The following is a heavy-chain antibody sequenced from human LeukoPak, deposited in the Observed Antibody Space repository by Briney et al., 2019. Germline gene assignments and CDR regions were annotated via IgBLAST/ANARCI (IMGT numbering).Heavy chain of an antibody. CDR2: INHSGST. CDR1: GGSFSGYY. Sequence: SETLSLTCAVYGGSFSGYYWSWIRQPPGKGPEWIGEINHSGSTNYNPSLKSRVTISVDTSKNQFSLKLSSVTAADTAVYYCASGDYDSSGDEYFQHWGQGTLVTVSS. D-gene: IGHD3-22*01. V-gene: IGHV4-34*01. J-gene: IGHJ1*01. CDR3: ASGDYDSSGDEYFQH.